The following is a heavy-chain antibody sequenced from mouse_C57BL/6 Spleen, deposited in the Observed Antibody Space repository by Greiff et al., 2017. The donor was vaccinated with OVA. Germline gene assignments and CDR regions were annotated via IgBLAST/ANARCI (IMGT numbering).Heavy chain of an antibody. J-gene: IGHJ3*01. CDR2: ISSGGSYT. CDR1: GFTFSSYG. CDR3: ARDSKKAWFAY. V-gene: IGHV5-6*01. D-gene: IGHD2-5*01. Sequence: EVKLMESGGDLVKPGGSLKLSCAASGFTFSSYGMSWVRQTPDKRLEWVATISSGGSYTYYPDSVKGRFTISRDNAKNTLYLQMSSLKSEDTAMYYCARDSKKAWFAYWGQGTLVTVSA.